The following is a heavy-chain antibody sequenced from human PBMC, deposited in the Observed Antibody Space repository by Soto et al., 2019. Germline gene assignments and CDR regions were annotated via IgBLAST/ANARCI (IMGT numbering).Heavy chain of an antibody. CDR1: GFTFSSYW. CDR3: AKFVFRISDYFDY. J-gene: IGHJ4*02. D-gene: IGHD2-15*01. Sequence: GGSLRLSCAASGFTFSSYWMHWVRQAPGKGLEWVSGINGSGGSTYYADSVKGRFTIPRDNSKNTLYLQMNSLRAEDTAVYYCAKFVFRISDYFDYWGQGTLVTVSS. V-gene: IGHV3-23*01. CDR2: INGSGGST.